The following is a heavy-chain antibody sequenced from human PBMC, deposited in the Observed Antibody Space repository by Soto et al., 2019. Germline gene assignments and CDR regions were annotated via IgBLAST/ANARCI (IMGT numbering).Heavy chain of an antibody. V-gene: IGHV1-18*04. J-gene: IGHJ4*02. CDR1: GFTLSSHG. CDR2: IRGDNGDT. CDR3: ARDLRGSCTTDECFYFDF. D-gene: IGHD2-8*01. Sequence: ASVKVSCKASGFTLSSHGISWVRQAPGQGLEWMGWIRGDNGDTNNAQKFQGRITMTTDTFTDTAYMELRSLRSDDTAVYYCARDLRGSCTTDECFYFDFWGPETLVTVSS.